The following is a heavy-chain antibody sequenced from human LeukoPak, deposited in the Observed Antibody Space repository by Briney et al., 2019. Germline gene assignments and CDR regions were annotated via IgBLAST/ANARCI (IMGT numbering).Heavy chain of an antibody. V-gene: IGHV1-46*01. D-gene: IGHD2-2*01. CDR2: INPNGGST. CDR1: GYTFTSYY. Sequence: GASVKVSCKASGYTFTSYYMHWVRQAPGQGLEWMGIINPNGGSTTYAQKFQGRVTMTRDMSMSTVYMQLSSLTSEDTAVYFCAREGVGSTDRWGQGTLVTVSS. CDR3: AREGVGSTDR. J-gene: IGHJ5*02.